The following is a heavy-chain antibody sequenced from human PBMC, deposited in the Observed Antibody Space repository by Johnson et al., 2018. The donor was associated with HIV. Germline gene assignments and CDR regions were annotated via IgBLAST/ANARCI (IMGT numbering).Heavy chain of an antibody. Sequence: QLVESGGGVVRPGGSLRLCCAASGFTFDDFGMTWVRQAPGKGLEWVSVIYSGGSTYYADSVKGRFTISRYNSKNTMFFQMNSLRAEDTAVYYCAKDAGWSIVGATDGRDAFDIWGQVAMVTVSS. V-gene: IGHV3-66*02. CDR2: IYSGGST. CDR3: AKDAGWSIVGATDGRDAFDI. D-gene: IGHD1-26*01. CDR1: GFTFDDFG. J-gene: IGHJ3*02.